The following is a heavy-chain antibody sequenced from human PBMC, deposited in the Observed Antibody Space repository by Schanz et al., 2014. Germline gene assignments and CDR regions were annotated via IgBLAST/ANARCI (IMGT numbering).Heavy chain of an antibody. CDR3: AKGLYYDNTGGGFDY. CDR1: GFTLSNSD. D-gene: IGHD3-16*01. CDR2: ISGSGGST. Sequence: EVQLLESGGGLVQPGGSLRLSCAASGFTLSNSDMHWVRQGTGKGLEWVSAISGSGGSTYYADSVKGRFTISRDNSKTTLSLQMNSLRAEDTAVYYCAKGLYYDNTGGGFDYWGQGTLVTVSS. V-gene: IGHV3-23*01. J-gene: IGHJ4*02.